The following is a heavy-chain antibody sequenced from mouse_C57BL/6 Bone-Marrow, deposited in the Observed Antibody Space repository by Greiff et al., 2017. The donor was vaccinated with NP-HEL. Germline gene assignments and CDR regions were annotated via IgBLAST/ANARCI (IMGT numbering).Heavy chain of an antibody. CDR2: IYPGDGDT. J-gene: IGHJ3*01. Sequence: QVQLQQSGAELVKPGASVKISCKASGYEFSNYWMNWVKQRPGKGLEWIGQIYPGDGDTNYNGKFKDKATLTADKSSSTAYMQLSGLTAEDSWVYFCARGAYWGQGTLVTVSA. CDR3: ARGAY. V-gene: IGHV1-80*01. CDR1: GYEFSNYW.